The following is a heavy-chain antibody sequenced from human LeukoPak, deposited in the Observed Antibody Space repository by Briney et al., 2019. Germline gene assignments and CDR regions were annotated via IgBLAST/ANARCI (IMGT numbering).Heavy chain of an antibody. V-gene: IGHV1-46*01. CDR1: GYIFTSYS. J-gene: IGHJ6*03. CDR3: ARVYDFWSGYTPHYYYMDV. CDR2: INPSGGTT. D-gene: IGHD3-3*01. Sequence: ASVKVSCEASGYIFTSYSLNWVRQAPGQGLEWMGTINPSGGTTNYAQKFQGRVTMTRDTSTSTVYMELSSLRFEDTAVYYCARVYDFWSGYTPHYYYMDVWGKGTTVTVSS.